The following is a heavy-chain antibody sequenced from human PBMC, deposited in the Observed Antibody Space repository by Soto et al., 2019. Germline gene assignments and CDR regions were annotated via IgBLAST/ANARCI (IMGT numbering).Heavy chain of an antibody. D-gene: IGHD3-3*01. CDR1: GFTFSSYG. CDR3: AKVEWDFWSGYYNVRGAGHAFDI. Sequence: GSLRLSCAASGFTFSSYGMHLVRQAPGKGLEWVAVISYDGSNKYYADSVKGRFTISRDNSKNTLYLQMNSLRAEDTAVYYCAKVEWDFWSGYYNVRGAGHAFDIWGQGTMVTVSS. V-gene: IGHV3-30*18. J-gene: IGHJ3*02. CDR2: ISYDGSNK.